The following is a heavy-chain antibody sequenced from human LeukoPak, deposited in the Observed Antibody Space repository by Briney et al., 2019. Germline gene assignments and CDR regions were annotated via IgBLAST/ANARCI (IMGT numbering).Heavy chain of an antibody. D-gene: IGHD1-1*01. J-gene: IGHJ4*01. V-gene: IGHV3-21*01. Sequence: PGGSLRLSCAASGFTFSSYSMNWVRQAPGKGLEWVSSISSSSSYIYYADSVKGRFTISRDNAKNSLYLQMNSLRAEDTAVYYCARDYGEGLPGTFRWGQGTLVTVSS. CDR2: ISSSSSYI. CDR3: ARDYGEGLPGTFR. CDR1: GFTFSSYS.